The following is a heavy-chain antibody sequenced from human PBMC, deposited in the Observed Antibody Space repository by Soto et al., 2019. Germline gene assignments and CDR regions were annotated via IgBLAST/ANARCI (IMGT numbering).Heavy chain of an antibody. Sequence: QVHLVESGGGVVQPGRSLTLSCAASGFTFRTYGMHWVRQAPGRGLEWVAVITNDGSDKYYADSVKGRFAISRDNSLNTLFLLMNSLKDEDTAVYYCAKYVYDTGWYLPFDPWGQGTLVTVSS. V-gene: IGHV3-30*18. CDR2: ITNDGSDK. D-gene: IGHD6-19*01. CDR3: AKYVYDTGWYLPFDP. CDR1: GFTFRTYG. J-gene: IGHJ5*02.